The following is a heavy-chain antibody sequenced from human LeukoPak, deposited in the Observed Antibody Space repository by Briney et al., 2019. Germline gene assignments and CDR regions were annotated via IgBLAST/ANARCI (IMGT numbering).Heavy chain of an antibody. J-gene: IGHJ6*03. CDR1: GFTFSSYA. D-gene: IGHD3-22*01. CDR2: INWNGGST. V-gene: IGHV3-20*01. Sequence: GGSLRLSCAASGFTFSSYAMSWVRQAPGKGLEWVSGINWNGGSTGYADSVKGRFTISRDNAKNSLYLQMNSLRAEDTALYHCARLSRDSGGYFYYYYYMDVWGKGTTVTISS. CDR3: ARLSRDSGGYFYYYYYMDV.